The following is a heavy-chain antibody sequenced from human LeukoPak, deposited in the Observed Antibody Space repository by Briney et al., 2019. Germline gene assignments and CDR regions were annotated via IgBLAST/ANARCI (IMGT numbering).Heavy chain of an antibody. V-gene: IGHV3-53*01. J-gene: IGHJ4*02. Sequence: GGSLRLSCAASGFTFSGQYWSWVRQPPGKGLEGVSQINSGGTTYYSDSVKGRFTIYRENSKNTPNLQMNSKRAEETPIYHCARTKGVSGAGSYDIWGPGTLVTVSS. CDR3: ARTKGVSGAGSYDI. CDR2: INSGGTT. D-gene: IGHD3-10*01. CDR1: GFTFSGQY.